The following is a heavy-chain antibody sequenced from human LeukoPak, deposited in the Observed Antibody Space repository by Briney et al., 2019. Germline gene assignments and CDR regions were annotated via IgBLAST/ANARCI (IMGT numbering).Heavy chain of an antibody. Sequence: WVKVSCKASGYTFTDYFMHWVRQAPGQGLEWMGWINPNSGGTHYAQKFQGRVTMTRDTSISRAYMELSRLRSDDTAVYYCARDPGYSSPRGDYWGQGTLVTVSS. J-gene: IGHJ4*02. CDR2: INPNSGGT. CDR3: ARDPGYSSPRGDY. D-gene: IGHD5-18*01. V-gene: IGHV1-2*02. CDR1: GYTFTDYF.